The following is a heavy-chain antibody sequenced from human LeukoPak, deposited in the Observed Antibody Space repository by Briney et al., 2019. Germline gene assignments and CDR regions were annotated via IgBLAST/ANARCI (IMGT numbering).Heavy chain of an antibody. CDR3: AREPKYYYMDV. D-gene: IGHD2/OR15-2a*01. CDR2: IYYSGST. Sequence: SETLSLTCTVSGGSISSYYWSWIRQPPGKGLEWIGYIYYSGSTNYNPSLKGRVTISVDTSKNQFSLKLSSVTAADTAVYYCAREPKYYYMDVWGKGTTVTVSS. J-gene: IGHJ6*03. CDR1: GGSISSYY. V-gene: IGHV4-59*01.